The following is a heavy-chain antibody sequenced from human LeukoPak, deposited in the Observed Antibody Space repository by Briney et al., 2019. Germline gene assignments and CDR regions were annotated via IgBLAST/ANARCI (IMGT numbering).Heavy chain of an antibody. V-gene: IGHV4-4*08. J-gene: IGHJ4*02. CDR2: IDNSGST. Sequence: SETLSLTCTVSGGHIDSFFWNWIRQPPGKGLEWIGYIDNSGSTKYNPSLKSRITMSRDTSKNQFSLKLTSVTAADTAMYYCASGGGWLIDYWGQRTLVSVSS. CDR3: ASGGGWLIDY. D-gene: IGHD6-19*01. CDR1: GGHIDSFF.